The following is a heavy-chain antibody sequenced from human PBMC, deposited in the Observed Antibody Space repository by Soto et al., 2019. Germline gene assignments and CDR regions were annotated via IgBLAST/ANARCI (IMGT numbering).Heavy chain of an antibody. V-gene: IGHV3-23*01. CDR1: GFTFSSYA. CDR3: ARDYSSYGPFDY. CDR2: ISGSGGST. J-gene: IGHJ4*02. D-gene: IGHD5-18*01. Sequence: GGSLRLSCAASGFTFSSYAMSWVRQAPGKGLEWVSAISGSGGSTYYADSVKGRFTISRDNSKNSLYLQMNSLRAEDTAVYYCARDYSSYGPFDYWGQGTLVTVSS.